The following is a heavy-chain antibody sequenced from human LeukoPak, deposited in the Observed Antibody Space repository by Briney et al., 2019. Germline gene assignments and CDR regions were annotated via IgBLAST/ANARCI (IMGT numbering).Heavy chain of an antibody. J-gene: IGHJ4*02. CDR1: GYTFTSYA. Sequence: ASVKVSCKASGYTFTSYAMHWVRQAPGQRLEWMGWINAGNGSTKYSQKFQGRVTITRDTSASTAYMELSSLRSEDTAVYYCARARTSDYYDSSGYYYPFDYWGQGTLVAVSS. CDR3: ARARTSDYYDSSGYYYPFDY. CDR2: INAGNGST. V-gene: IGHV1-3*01. D-gene: IGHD3-22*01.